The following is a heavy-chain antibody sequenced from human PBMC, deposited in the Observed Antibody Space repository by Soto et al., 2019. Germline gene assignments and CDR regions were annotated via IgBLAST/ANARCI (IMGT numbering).Heavy chain of an antibody. CDR1: GGSVRSGNHF. CDR2: MYYTGVT. CDR3: ARRGEPLGYYGLDV. J-gene: IGHJ6*02. Sequence: SETLSLTCSVSGGSVRSGNHFWNWIRQPPGRGLEWLGYMYYTGVTNYNPSLKSRVSMSVDTSKDQFSLNLTSLTAADTAVYYCARRGEPLGYYGLDVWGQGTTVTVSS. V-gene: IGHV4-61*01.